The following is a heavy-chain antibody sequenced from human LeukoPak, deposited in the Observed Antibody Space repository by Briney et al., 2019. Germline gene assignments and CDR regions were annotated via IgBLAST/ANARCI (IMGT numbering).Heavy chain of an antibody. Sequence: GASVKVSCKASGYTFTSYGISWVRQAPGQGLEWVGWISAYNGNTNYAQKLQGRVTMTTDTSTSTAYMELRSLRSDDTAVYYCARDRYYDILTVYNWFDPWGQGTLVTVSS. J-gene: IGHJ5*02. CDR1: GYTFTSYG. CDR3: ARDRYYDILTVYNWFDP. D-gene: IGHD3-9*01. CDR2: ISAYNGNT. V-gene: IGHV1-18*04.